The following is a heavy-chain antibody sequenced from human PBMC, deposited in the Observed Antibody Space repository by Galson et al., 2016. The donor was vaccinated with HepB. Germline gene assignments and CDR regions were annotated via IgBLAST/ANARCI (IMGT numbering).Heavy chain of an antibody. D-gene: IGHD6-25*01. CDR1: GDRVSSNSAA. Sequence: CAISGDRVSSNSAAWNWIRQSPSRGLEWLGRTYYMTKWYNDNAESVKSRITINTDTSKDQYSLQLHTVTPDDTAFYYCAGEGASGYALDYWGQGTMVTVSS. V-gene: IGHV6-1*01. CDR2: TYYMTKWYN. CDR3: AGEGASGYALDY. J-gene: IGHJ4*02.